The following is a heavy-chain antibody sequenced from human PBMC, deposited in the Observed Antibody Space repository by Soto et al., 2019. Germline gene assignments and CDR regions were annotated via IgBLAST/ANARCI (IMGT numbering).Heavy chain of an antibody. CDR3: AKRDCTSPSCYYWIPGTFAY. D-gene: IGHD2-2*01. V-gene: IGHV3-23*01. Sequence: PGGSLRLSCRASGFTFSSYAMSWVRQAPGKGLEWVSAISGSGGSTYYADSVKGRFTISRDNSKNTLYLQMNSLRAEDTAVYYCAKRDCTSPSCYYWIPGTFAYWGQGTLVTVYS. CDR1: GFTFSSYA. J-gene: IGHJ4*02. CDR2: ISGSGGST.